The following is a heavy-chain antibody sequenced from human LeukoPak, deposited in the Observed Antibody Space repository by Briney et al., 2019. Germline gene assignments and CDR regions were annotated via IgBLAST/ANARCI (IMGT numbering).Heavy chain of an antibody. J-gene: IGHJ4*02. CDR1: GFTVSSNY. CDR2: IYSGGST. V-gene: IGHV3-53*01. Sequence: GGSLRLSCAASGFTVSSNYMSWVRQAPGKGLEWVSVIYSGGSTYYADSVKGRFTISRDNSKNTLYLQMNSLRAEDTAVYYCARGAGDSSSWYPTHYFDYWGQGTLVTVCS. D-gene: IGHD6-13*01. CDR3: ARGAGDSSSWYPTHYFDY.